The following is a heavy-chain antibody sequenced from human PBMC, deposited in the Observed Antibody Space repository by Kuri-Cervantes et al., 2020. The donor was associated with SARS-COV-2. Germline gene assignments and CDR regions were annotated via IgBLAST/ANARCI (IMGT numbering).Heavy chain of an antibody. CDR3: ARSAAAFYGMDV. CDR1: GDSISPYY. Sequence: SETLSLTCSVSGDSISPYYWTWVRQPPGKGLEWIGHIYYSGSVNYNPSPMSRLTITVDKSKNQVSLKLTSVTAAYTAVYYCARSAAAFYGMDVWGQGTTVTVSS. D-gene: IGHD2-2*01. CDR2: IYYSGSV. J-gene: IGHJ6*02. V-gene: IGHV4-59*01.